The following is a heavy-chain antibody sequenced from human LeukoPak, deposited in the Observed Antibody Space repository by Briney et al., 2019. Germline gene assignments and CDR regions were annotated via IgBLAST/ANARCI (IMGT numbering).Heavy chain of an antibody. Sequence: GSLRLSCAASGFTFSSYAMHWVRQAPGKGLEWVAVISYGGSNKYYADSVKGRFTISRDNSKNTLYLQMNSLRAEDMAVYYCARSPGYSYGMDVWGQGTTVTVSS. CDR2: ISYGGSNK. V-gene: IGHV3-30-3*01. CDR3: ARSPGYSYGMDV. J-gene: IGHJ6*02. CDR1: GFTFSSYA. D-gene: IGHD2-15*01.